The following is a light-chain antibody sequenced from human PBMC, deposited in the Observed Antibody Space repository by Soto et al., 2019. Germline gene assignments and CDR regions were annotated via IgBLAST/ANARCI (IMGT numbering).Light chain of an antibody. V-gene: IGKV4-1*01. CDR3: QQYYSTPWT. Sequence: DIVMTQSPDSLAVSLGERATINCKSSQGCLHSSNNKNYLAWYQQKSGQPPKLLIYWASTRESGVPDRFSGSGSGTDFTLTISSLQAEDVAVYYCQQYYSTPWTFGQGTKVDIK. CDR2: WAS. J-gene: IGKJ1*01. CDR1: QGCLHSSNNKNY.